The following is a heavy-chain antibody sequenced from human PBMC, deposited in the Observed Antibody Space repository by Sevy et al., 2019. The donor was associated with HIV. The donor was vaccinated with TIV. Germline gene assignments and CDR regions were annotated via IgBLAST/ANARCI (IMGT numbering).Heavy chain of an antibody. D-gene: IGHD6-19*01. CDR1: GFSISGYG. J-gene: IGHJ4*02. Sequence: GGSLRLSCAASGFSISGYGMHWVRQAPGKGLEWVAVSWYDGTNKQYADSVKGRFTISGDNSKNTLYLQMNSLRAEDTAVYYCAREDIRVAGIGYYFHSWGQGTLVTVSS. CDR3: AREDIRVAGIGYYFHS. CDR2: SWYDGTNK. V-gene: IGHV3-33*01.